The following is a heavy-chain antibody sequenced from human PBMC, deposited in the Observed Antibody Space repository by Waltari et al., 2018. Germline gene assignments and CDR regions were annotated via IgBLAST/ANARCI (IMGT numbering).Heavy chain of an antibody. CDR3: AKWGVIAAGHYGMDV. V-gene: IGHV1-2*02. CDR2: INPNSGGT. D-gene: IGHD3-16*02. Sequence: QVQLVQSGAEVKKPGASVKVSCKASGYTFTGYYMHWVRQAPGQGLEWMGWINPNSGGTNYAQKFQGRVTMTRDTSISTAYMELSRLRSDDTAVYYCAKWGVIAAGHYGMDVWGQGTTVTVSS. CDR1: GYTFTGYY. J-gene: IGHJ6*02.